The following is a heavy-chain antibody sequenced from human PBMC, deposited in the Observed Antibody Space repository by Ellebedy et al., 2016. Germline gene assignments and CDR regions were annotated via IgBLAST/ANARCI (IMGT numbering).Heavy chain of an antibody. V-gene: IGHV3-7*01. Sequence: GGSLRLSXAASGFTFSSYWMSWVRQAPGKGLEWVANIKQDGSEKYYVDSVKGRFTISRDNAKNSLYLQMNSLRAEDTAVYYCARDFRHYDILTGYYDGAFDIWGQGTMVTVSS. J-gene: IGHJ3*02. CDR1: GFTFSSYW. CDR2: IKQDGSEK. D-gene: IGHD3-9*01. CDR3: ARDFRHYDILTGYYDGAFDI.